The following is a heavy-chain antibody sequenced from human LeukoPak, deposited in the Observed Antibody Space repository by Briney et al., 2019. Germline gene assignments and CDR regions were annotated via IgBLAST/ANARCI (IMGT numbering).Heavy chain of an antibody. J-gene: IGHJ4*02. CDR1: GFPFSSYA. CDR2: ISNSDDST. CDR3: AKATGYLL. D-gene: IGHD1-14*01. V-gene: IGHV3-23*01. Sequence: GGSLRLSCAASGFPFSSYAMSWVRQAPGKGLEWVSTISNSDDSTYYADSVKGRFTISRDNSENTLFLRMNSLRAEDTAVYYCAKATGYLLWGQGTLVIVSS.